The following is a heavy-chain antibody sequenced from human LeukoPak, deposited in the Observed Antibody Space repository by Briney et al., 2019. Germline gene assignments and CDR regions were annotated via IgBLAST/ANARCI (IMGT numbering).Heavy chain of an antibody. CDR3: ARGAYPYDFWSGYREYYYMDV. Sequence: PGGSLRLSCAASGFTFSSYSMKWVRQAPGKGLEWVSSISSSSSYIYYADSVKGRFTISRDNAKNSLYLQMNSLRAEDTAVYYCARGAYPYDFWSGYREYYYMDVWGKGTTVTVSS. CDR2: ISSSSSYI. CDR1: GFTFSSYS. D-gene: IGHD3-3*01. J-gene: IGHJ6*03. V-gene: IGHV3-21*01.